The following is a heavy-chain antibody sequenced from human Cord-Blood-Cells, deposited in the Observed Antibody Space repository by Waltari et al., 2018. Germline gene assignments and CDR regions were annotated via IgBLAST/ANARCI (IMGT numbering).Heavy chain of an antibody. V-gene: IGHV1-69-2*01. CDR1: GYTFTDSY. J-gene: IGHJ4*02. CDR3: ATPTKITGTTSFDY. CDR2: VDPEDGET. D-gene: IGHD1-20*01. Sequence: EAQLVQPGAEAKKPGATVQISCTDSGYTFTDSYMHWLQPATGQGLEWMGLVDPEDGETIYAEKFQGRVTITADTSTDTAYMELSSLRSEDTAMYYCATPTKITGTTSFDYWGQGTLVTVSS.